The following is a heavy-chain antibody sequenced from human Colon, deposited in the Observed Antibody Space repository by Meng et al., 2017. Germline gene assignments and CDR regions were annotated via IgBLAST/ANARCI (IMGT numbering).Heavy chain of an antibody. D-gene: IGHD6-19*01. CDR2: SYYGGST. Sequence: VHLQESGPGLVKPSGTLSLTCAVSGPSTSSATFWTWVRQTPGKGLEWIGESYYGGSTSYNPSLSSRATISLDKSKNQFSLQLDSVTAADTATYYCASSSGWWRLDSWGQGTLVTVSS. V-gene: IGHV4-4*02. CDR3: ASSSGWWRLDS. CDR1: GPSTSSATF. J-gene: IGHJ4*02.